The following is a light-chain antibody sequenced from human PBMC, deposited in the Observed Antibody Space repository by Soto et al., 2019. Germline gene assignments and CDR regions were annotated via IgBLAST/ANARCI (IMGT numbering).Light chain of an antibody. V-gene: IGLV2-14*01. Sequence: QSALTQPASVSGSPGQSITISCTGTSSDVGAYNYVSWYQQHPGKVPKLMIYGVTDRPSGVSNRFSGSKSGNTASLTISGLQAEDEADYFCSSYTSSSTVVFGGGTKVTVL. CDR3: SSYTSSSTVV. CDR2: GVT. CDR1: SSDVGAYNY. J-gene: IGLJ2*01.